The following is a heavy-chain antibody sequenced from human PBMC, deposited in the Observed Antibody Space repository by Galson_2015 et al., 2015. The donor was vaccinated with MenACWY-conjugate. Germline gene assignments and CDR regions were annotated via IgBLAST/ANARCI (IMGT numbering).Heavy chain of an antibody. CDR2: IRSKAYGGTT. V-gene: IGHV3-49*03. D-gene: IGHD2-21*02. Sequence: SLRLSCAASGFTFGAYAMSWFRQAPGKGLEWVGFIRSKAYGGTTEYAASVKGRFTISRDDSKSIAYLQMNSLKTEDTAVYYCTRVNLAYCGGDCYRNDYWGQGTLVTVSS. J-gene: IGHJ4*02. CDR1: GFTFGAYA. CDR3: TRVNLAYCGGDCYRNDY.